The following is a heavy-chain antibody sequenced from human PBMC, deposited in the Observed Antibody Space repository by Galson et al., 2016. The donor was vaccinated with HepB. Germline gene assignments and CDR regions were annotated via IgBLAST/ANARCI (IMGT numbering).Heavy chain of an antibody. V-gene: IGHV4-30-4*01. CDR3: ARRHCGTRCHNIDY. Sequence: LTCSVSGGSFNSGDDYWTWLRQPPGKGLEWIGHISFNGKTFYNSSLQTRLSISVDKSRNQFSLKLTSVTAADTAVYFCARRHCGTRCHNIDYWGQGALVTVAP. J-gene: IGHJ4*02. CDR1: GGSFNSGDDY. D-gene: IGHD2-21*01. CDR2: ISFNGKT.